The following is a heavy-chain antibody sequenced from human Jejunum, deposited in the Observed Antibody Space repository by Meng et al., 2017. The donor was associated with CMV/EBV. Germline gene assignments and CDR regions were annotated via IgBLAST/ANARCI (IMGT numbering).Heavy chain of an antibody. CDR2: IYTSGST. Sequence: QVLLREAGPGLVKFSETLSLTCFFSAGPISGYYWSWIRQPAGKGLEWIGRIYTSGSTHYNPSLKSRLTMSVDLAKNQISLKLSSVTAADTAVYYCARESGSYYWFDPWGQGTLVTVSS. CDR3: ARESGSYYWFDP. CDR1: AGPISGYY. V-gene: IGHV4-4*07. J-gene: IGHJ5*02. D-gene: IGHD1-26*01.